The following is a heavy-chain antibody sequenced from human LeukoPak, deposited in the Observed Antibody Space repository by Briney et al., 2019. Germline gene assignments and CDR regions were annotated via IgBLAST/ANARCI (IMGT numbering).Heavy chain of an antibody. Sequence: SETLSLTCTVSGGSISSYYWSWIRQPPGKGLEWIGYIYYSGSTNYNPSLKSRVTISVDTSKNQFSLKLSSVTAADTAVYYCARGRQWESPIDPWGQGTLVTVSS. CDR3: ARGRQWESPIDP. V-gene: IGHV4-59*08. J-gene: IGHJ5*02. D-gene: IGHD1-26*01. CDR2: IYYSGST. CDR1: GGSISSYY.